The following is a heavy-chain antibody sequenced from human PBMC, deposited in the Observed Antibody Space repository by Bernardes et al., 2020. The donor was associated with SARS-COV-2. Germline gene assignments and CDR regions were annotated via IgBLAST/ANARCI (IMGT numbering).Heavy chain of an antibody. D-gene: IGHD3-3*01. Sequence: GGSLRLSCAASGFTFSSSAMTWVRQAPGKGLEWVSSISTTGGNTYYADSVKSRFTISKDNSKNTLYLQMSSLRVEDTAMYYCAKSGADFWSYYYMDVWGKGTTVTVSS. CDR1: GFTFSSSA. CDR2: ISTTGGNT. CDR3: AKSGADFWSYYYMDV. V-gene: IGHV3-23*01. J-gene: IGHJ6*03.